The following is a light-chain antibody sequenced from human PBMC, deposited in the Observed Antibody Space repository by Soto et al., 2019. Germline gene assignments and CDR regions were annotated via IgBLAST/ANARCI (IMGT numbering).Light chain of an antibody. Sequence: DIVMTQSPDSLAVSLGERATINCKSSQNILYSSNNKNYLAWYQQKPGQPPKLLIYWASTRESGVPDRFSGSCSGTEFTLPISSLQAEDVAVYSCQQYYSIPPGFGQGTRLEIK. CDR2: WAS. CDR1: QNILYSSNNKNY. CDR3: QQYYSIPPG. J-gene: IGKJ5*01. V-gene: IGKV4-1*01.